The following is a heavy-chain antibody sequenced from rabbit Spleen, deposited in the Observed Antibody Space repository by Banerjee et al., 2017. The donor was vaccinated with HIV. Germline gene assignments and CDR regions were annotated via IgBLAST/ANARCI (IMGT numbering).Heavy chain of an antibody. V-gene: IGHV1S45*01. J-gene: IGHJ6*01. CDR2: INAITGRA. CDR1: GFSFSDKAV. D-gene: IGHD8-1*01. Sequence: QEQLVESGGGLVQPEGSLTLTCKASGFSFSDKAVMCWVRQAPGKGLEWIACINAITGRAVYASWAKGRFTISKTSSTTVTLQMTSLTAADTATYFCARDTGSSFSSYGMDLWGPGTLVTV. CDR3: ARDTGSSFSSYGMDL.